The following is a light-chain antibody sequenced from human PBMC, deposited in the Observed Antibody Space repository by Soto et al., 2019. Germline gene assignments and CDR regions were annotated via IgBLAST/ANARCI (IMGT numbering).Light chain of an antibody. V-gene: IGLV7-46*01. CDR1: TGTVTSGHY. CDR3: LLSYDGARV. Sequence: QAVVTQEPSLTVSPGGTVTLTCGSSTGTVTSGHYPYWFQQKPDQTPTTLISDTSNKHSWTPVRFSGSLLGGKAALTLSGAQVEDEAEYYCLLSYDGARVFGGGTKLTVL. CDR2: DTS. J-gene: IGLJ3*02.